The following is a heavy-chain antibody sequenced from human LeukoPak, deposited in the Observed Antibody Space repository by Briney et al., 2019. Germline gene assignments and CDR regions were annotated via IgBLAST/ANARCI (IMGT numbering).Heavy chain of an antibody. D-gene: IGHD3-10*01. Sequence: SVKVSCKASGGTFSNYAISWVRQAPGQGLEWMGGIIPIFGTASYAQKFQGRVTINADESTSTAYMELSSLRSEDTAVYYCARDLGDSFDYWGQGTLVTVSS. V-gene: IGHV1-69*01. J-gene: IGHJ4*02. CDR1: GGTFSNYA. CDR3: ARDLGDSFDY. CDR2: IIPIFGTA.